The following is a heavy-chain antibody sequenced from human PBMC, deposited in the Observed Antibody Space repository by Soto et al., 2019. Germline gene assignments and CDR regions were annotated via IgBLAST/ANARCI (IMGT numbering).Heavy chain of an antibody. CDR2: INAGNGNT. CDR3: ARHMSGYDYGMDV. Sequence: QVQLVQSGAEVKKPGASVKVSCKASGYTFTSYAMHWVRQAPGQRPEWMGWINAGNGNTKYSQKFQGRVTITRDTSASTAYMELSSLRSEDTAVYYCARHMSGYDYGMDVWGQGTTVTVSS. D-gene: IGHD3-3*01. V-gene: IGHV1-3*01. J-gene: IGHJ6*02. CDR1: GYTFTSYA.